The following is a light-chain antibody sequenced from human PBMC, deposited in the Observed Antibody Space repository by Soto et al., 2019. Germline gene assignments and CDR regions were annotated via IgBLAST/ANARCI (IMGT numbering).Light chain of an antibody. V-gene: IGLV2-14*01. CDR3: SSYTSTSTSVV. Sequence: QSALTQPASVSGSPGQSITISCTGTSRDVGGYNYVSWYQQHPGKVPKLILYDVTTRPSGISNRFSGSKSANTASLTISGLQADDEADYYCSSYTSTSTSVVFGGGTQLT. CDR1: SRDVGGYNY. CDR2: DVT. J-gene: IGLJ2*01.